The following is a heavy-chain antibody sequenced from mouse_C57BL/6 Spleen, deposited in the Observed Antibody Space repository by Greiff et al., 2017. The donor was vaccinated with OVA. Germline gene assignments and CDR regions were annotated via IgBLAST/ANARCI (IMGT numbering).Heavy chain of an antibody. CDR2: ISYDGSN. CDR3: ASRITTVVEGAMDD. J-gene: IGHJ4*01. V-gene: IGHV3-6*01. CDR1: GYSITSGYY. Sequence: ESGPGLVKPSQSLSLTCSVTGYSITSGYYWNWIRQFPGNKLEWMGYISYDGSNNYNPSLKNRISITRDTSKNQFFLKLNSVTTEDTATDYCASRITTVVEGAMDDGGQGTAVTVSS. D-gene: IGHD1-1*01.